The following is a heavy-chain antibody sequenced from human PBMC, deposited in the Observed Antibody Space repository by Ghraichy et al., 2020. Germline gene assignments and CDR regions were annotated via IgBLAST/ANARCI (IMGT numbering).Heavy chain of an antibody. J-gene: IGHJ5*02. CDR2: IYYSGTT. CDR1: GGSLSGYF. V-gene: IGHV4-59*01. D-gene: IGHD1-1*01. CDR3: ARGPPYATTRKSGFDP. Sequence: SQTLSLTCTVSGGSLSGYFWTWIRQPPGEGLEWIGSIYYSGTTNYSPSLKSRVTISVNTSKTQFSLRLASVTAADTAMYFCARGPPYATTRKSGFDPWGKGSLVTVSS.